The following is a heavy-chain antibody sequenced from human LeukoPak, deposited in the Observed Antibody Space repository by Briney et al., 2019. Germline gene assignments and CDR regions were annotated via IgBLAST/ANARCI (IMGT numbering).Heavy chain of an antibody. J-gene: IGHJ4*02. Sequence: GGSLRLSCAASGFTSSSYAMSWVRQAPGKGLEWVSAISGSDGNTYYADSVKGRFTISRDNSKNTPYLQMNSLRDEDTAVYYCAKKSPYGGADKWGQGTLVTVSS. CDR1: GFTSSSYA. CDR2: ISGSDGNT. D-gene: IGHD4-23*01. CDR3: AKKSPYGGADK. V-gene: IGHV3-23*01.